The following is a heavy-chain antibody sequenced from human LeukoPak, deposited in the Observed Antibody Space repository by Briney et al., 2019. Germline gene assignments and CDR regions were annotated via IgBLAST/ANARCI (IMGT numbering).Heavy chain of an antibody. CDR1: GFNFSTYG. CDR3: AKDHVTSSSWFPDY. J-gene: IGHJ4*02. D-gene: IGHD6-13*01. CDR2: ISYDGINK. Sequence: PGGSLRLSCAVSGFNFSTYGMHWVSQAPGKGLEWVAVISYDGINKYYAHSVKGRFTISRDNSKNMLYLQMSSLRAEDTAVYYCAKDHVTSSSWFPDYWGQGTLVTVSS. V-gene: IGHV3-30*18.